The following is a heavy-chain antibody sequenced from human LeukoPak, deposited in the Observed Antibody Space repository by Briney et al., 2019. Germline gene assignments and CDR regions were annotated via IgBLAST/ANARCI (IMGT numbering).Heavy chain of an antibody. CDR2: INPSGGST. CDR3: ALYYDSSGYPMGYFDY. J-gene: IGHJ4*02. CDR1: GYTFTSYY. D-gene: IGHD3-22*01. V-gene: IGHV1-46*01. Sequence: ASVKVSCKASGYTFTSYYMHWVRQAPGQGLEWMGIINPSGGSTSYAQKFQGRVTVTRDTSTSTVYMELSSLRSEDTAVYYCALYYDSSGYPMGYFDYWGQGTLVTVSS.